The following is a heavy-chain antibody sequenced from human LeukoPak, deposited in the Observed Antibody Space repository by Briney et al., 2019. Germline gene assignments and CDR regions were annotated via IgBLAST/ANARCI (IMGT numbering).Heavy chain of an antibody. D-gene: IGHD6-19*01. Sequence: PGGSLRLSCAASGFTFSSYAMHWVRQAPGKGLEWVAVISYDGSNKYYADSVKGRFTISRDNSKNTLYLQMNSLRAEDTAVYYCARDRGVTEQWLVLLDYWGQGTLVTVSS. CDR1: GFTFSSYA. CDR2: ISYDGSNK. J-gene: IGHJ4*02. CDR3: ARDRGVTEQWLVLLDY. V-gene: IGHV3-30-3*01.